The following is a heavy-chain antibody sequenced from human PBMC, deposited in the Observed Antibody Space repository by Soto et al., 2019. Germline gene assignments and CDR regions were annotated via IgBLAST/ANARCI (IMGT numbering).Heavy chain of an antibody. CDR3: ARDLAAVPRAFDY. J-gene: IGHJ4*02. CDR2: IYYSGST. CDR1: GGSVSSGHFY. D-gene: IGHD6-13*01. V-gene: IGHV4-61*01. Sequence: SETLSLTCTVSGGSVSSGHFYWSWIRQPPGKGLEWIGYIYYSGSTKYNPSLRSRVTILVDTSKNQFSLKLTSVTAADTAVYYCARDLAAVPRAFDYWGRGTLVTVSS.